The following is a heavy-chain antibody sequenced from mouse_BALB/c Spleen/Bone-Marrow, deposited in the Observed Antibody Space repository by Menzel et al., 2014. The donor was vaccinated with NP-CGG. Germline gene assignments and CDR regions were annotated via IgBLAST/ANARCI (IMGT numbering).Heavy chain of an antibody. J-gene: IGHJ4*01. D-gene: IGHD1-2*01. CDR2: IWAGGST. CDR3: ARGSLLRLRYYAMDY. V-gene: IGHV2-9*02. Sequence: VQRVESGPGLVAPSQSLSITCTVSGFSLTSYGVHWVRQPPGKGLEWLGVIWAGGSTNYNSALMSRPSISKDNSKSQVFLKMNSLQTDDTAMYYCARGSLLRLRYYAMDYWGQGTSVTVSS. CDR1: GFSLTSYG.